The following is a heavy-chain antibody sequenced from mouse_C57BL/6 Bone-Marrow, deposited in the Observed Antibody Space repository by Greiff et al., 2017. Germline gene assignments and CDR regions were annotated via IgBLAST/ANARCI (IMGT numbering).Heavy chain of an antibody. D-gene: IGHD2-3*01. J-gene: IGHJ3*01. CDR1: GYTFTDYE. Sequence: QVHVKQSGAELVRPGASVTLSCKASGYTFTDYEMHWVKQTPVHGLEWIGAIDPETGGTAYNQKFKGKAILTADKSSSTAYMELRSLTSEDSAVYYCTRENDGYYLWFAYWGQGTLVTVSA. CDR2: IDPETGGT. CDR3: TRENDGYYLWFAY. V-gene: IGHV1-15*01.